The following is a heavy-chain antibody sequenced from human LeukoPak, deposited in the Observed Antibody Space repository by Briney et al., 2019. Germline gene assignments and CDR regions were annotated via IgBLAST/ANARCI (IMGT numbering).Heavy chain of an antibody. CDR1: GFSFTDYP. J-gene: IGHJ4*02. CDR2: IRTTAEGAKYA. D-gene: IGHD3-9*01. Sequence: GGSLRLSCATSGFSFTDYPMNWVRQAPGKGLEWISNIRTTAEGAKYAYYADSVKGRVTISRDDGKNTLYLHMNSLRDDDTAVCYCATDQRYAFDYWGQGILVTVSS. CDR3: ATDQRYAFDY. V-gene: IGHV3-48*02.